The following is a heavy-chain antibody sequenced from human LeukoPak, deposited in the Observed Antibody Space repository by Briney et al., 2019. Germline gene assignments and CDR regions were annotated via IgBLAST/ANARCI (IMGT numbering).Heavy chain of an antibody. J-gene: IGHJ4*02. Sequence: GASVKVSCKASGYTFTSYGISWVRQAPGQGLEWTGWISAYNGNTNYAQKLQGRVTMTTDTSTSTAYMELRSLRSDDTAVYYCARDIRFLEWFQYYFDYWGQGTLVTVSS. CDR2: ISAYNGNT. D-gene: IGHD3-3*01. CDR3: ARDIRFLEWFQYYFDY. CDR1: GYTFTSYG. V-gene: IGHV1-18*01.